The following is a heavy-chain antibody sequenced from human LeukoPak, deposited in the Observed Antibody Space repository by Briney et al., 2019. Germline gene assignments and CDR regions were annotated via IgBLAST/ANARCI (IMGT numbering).Heavy chain of an antibody. Sequence: SETLSLNCTVSGGSISSSSYYWGWIRQPPGKGMEWIGRIYYSGSTYYNPSLKSRVTISVDTSKNQFSLKLSSVTAADTAVYYCARHLNDFWSGYYPFDYWGQGTLVTVSS. J-gene: IGHJ4*02. D-gene: IGHD3-3*01. V-gene: IGHV4-39*01. CDR1: GGSISSSSYY. CDR2: IYYSGST. CDR3: ARHLNDFWSGYYPFDY.